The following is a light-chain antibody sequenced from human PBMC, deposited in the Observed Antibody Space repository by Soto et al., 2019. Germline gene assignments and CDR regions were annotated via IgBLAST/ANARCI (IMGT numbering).Light chain of an antibody. CDR1: QGISSY. CDR3: QQYNNWSWT. J-gene: IGKJ1*01. V-gene: IGKV1-9*01. Sequence: IQLTQSPSSLSASVGDRVPITCRASQGISSYLAWYQQKPGKAPKLLIYAASTLQSGVPSRFSGSGSGTEFTLTISSLQSEDFAIYYCQQYNNWSWTFGQGTKVDIK. CDR2: AAS.